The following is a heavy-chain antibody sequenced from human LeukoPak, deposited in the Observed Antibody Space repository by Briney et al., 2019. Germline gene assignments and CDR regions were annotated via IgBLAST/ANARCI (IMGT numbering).Heavy chain of an antibody. V-gene: IGHV1-18*01. D-gene: IGHD1-14*01. Sequence: ASVKVSCKASGYTFTSYGISWLRQAPGQGLQWMGWISGYNGSTNYAQKFQGRVSMTTDTSTSTAYMELRSLRSDDTAMYFCALTRRIVAYFEYRGQGTLVTVSS. J-gene: IGHJ4*02. CDR1: GYTFTSYG. CDR3: ALTRRIVAYFEY. CDR2: ISGYNGST.